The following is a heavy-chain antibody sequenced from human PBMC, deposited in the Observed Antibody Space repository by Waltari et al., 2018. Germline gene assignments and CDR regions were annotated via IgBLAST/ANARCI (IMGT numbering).Heavy chain of an antibody. Sequence: QVQLAQSGAEVKSPGSSVTISCKASGLSIRGYTSSWVRQAPGQGLEWMGGFIPWSGSQIYTQKVQGRLTITADGSTRTTVMELRNLKYEDTAGYFCARGYRYDSSERFYLDYWGQGTPVIVS. D-gene: IGHD3-16*02. CDR2: FIPWSGSQ. V-gene: IGHV1-69*12. CDR1: GLSIRGYT. J-gene: IGHJ4*02. CDR3: ARGYRYDSSERFYLDY.